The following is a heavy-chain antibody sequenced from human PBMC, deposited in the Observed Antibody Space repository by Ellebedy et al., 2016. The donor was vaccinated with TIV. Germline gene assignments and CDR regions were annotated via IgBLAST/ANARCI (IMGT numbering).Heavy chain of an antibody. CDR3: TRVRGITVAPYGMDV. CDR1: GFTFSTYW. Sequence: GGSLRLXXAASGFTFSTYWMHWVRQAPGKGLVWVSGIKSDGSSTSYADSVKGRFTISRDNAKNTLYLQMNSLKTEDTAVYYCTRVRGITVAPYGMDVWGQGTTVTVSS. V-gene: IGHV3-74*01. D-gene: IGHD6-19*01. J-gene: IGHJ6*02. CDR2: IKSDGSST.